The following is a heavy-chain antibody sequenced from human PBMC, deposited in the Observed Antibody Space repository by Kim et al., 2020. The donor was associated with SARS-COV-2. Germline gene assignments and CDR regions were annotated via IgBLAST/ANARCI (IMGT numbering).Heavy chain of an antibody. D-gene: IGHD3-16*01. Sequence: VKGRFTISRDNSKNTLYLQMNRLRDEDTAVYYCARETDYGVRTYSGFDLWGQGTLVTVSS. CDR3: ARETDYGVRTYSGFDL. V-gene: IGHV3-23*01. J-gene: IGHJ4*02.